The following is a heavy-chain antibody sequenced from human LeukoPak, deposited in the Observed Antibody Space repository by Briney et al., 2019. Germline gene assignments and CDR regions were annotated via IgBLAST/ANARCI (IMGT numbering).Heavy chain of an antibody. CDR1: GFTFSSYG. D-gene: IGHD5-12*01. CDR2: IWYDGSNK. V-gene: IGHV3-33*08. Sequence: GGSLRLSCAASGFTFSSYGMHWVRQAPGKGLEWVAVIWYDGSNKYYADSVKGRFTISRDNSKNTLYLQMNSLRAEDTAVYYCARSRGYSGYAGASYYYGMDVWGQGTTVTVSS. J-gene: IGHJ6*02. CDR3: ARSRGYSGYAGASYYYGMDV.